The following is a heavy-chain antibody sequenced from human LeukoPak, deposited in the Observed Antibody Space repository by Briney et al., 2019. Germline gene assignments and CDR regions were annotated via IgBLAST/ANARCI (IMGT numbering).Heavy chain of an antibody. J-gene: IGHJ4*02. V-gene: IGHV3-49*03. Sequence: GGSLRLSCTASGFTFVDYAMSWIRQTPGKGLEWAGFIRSKAYGETADYAASVKGRFTISRDDSKAIAYLQMNSLKTEDTAVYHCTRDRGAYNLYDYWGQGTLVTVSS. CDR1: GFTFVDYA. CDR2: IRSKAYGETA. CDR3: TRDRGAYNLYDY. D-gene: IGHD1-1*01.